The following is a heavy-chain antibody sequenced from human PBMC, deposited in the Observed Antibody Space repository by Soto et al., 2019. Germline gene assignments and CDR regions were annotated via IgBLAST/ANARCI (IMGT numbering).Heavy chain of an antibody. CDR2: INPKSGGT. CDR3: ARDLAKGGGSAGFDC. Sequence: ASVKVSFKASGYTFTVYYMHWVRQAPGQGLEWMGWINPKSGGTMYPQKFQGRVTMTWDTSISTAYMALTRLRSDDTAVYYCARDLAKGGGSAGFDCWGQGTLVTVSS. J-gene: IGHJ4*02. CDR1: GYTFTVYY. V-gene: IGHV1-2*02. D-gene: IGHD1-26*01.